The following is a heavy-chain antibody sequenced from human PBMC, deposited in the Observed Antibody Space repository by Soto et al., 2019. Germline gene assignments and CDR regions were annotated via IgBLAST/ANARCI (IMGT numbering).Heavy chain of an antibody. V-gene: IGHV4-30-2*01. CDR1: GGSISSGGYS. Sequence: QLQLQESGSGLVKPSQTLSLTCAVSGGSISSGGYSWSWIRQPPGKGLEWIGYIYHSGSTYYNPSLKSRVTISVDRSKNQFYLKLSSVTAADTAVDYCARVSYGGELDYWGQGTLVTVSS. D-gene: IGHD4-17*01. J-gene: IGHJ4*02. CDR2: IYHSGST. CDR3: ARVSYGGELDY.